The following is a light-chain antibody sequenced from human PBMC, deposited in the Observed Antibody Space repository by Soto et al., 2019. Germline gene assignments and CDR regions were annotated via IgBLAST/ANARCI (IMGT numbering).Light chain of an antibody. CDR2: AAS. CDR3: PHRTNLPLP. J-gene: IGKJ4*01. V-gene: IGKV3D-20*02. CDR1: LSVNSSY. Sequence: VLTQSPATLFLSPGERATLSCRTSLSVNSSYLAWYQQRPGQAPRLLIYAASSRATGIPDRFSGSGSGADFTLTISSLEPEDFAVYYSPHRTNLPLPSGGRTKV.